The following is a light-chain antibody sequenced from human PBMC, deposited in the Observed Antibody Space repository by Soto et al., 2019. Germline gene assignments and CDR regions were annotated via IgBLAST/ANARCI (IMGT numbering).Light chain of an antibody. CDR3: AAWDDSLNGPV. CDR1: SSNIGSHT. Sequence: QSVLTQPPSASGTPGQRVAISCSGSSSNIGSHTVNWYQQLPGTAPKLLIYGNDHRPSGVPDRFSGSKSGTSASLAISGLQSEDEVDYYCAAWDDSLNGPVFGGGTKLTVL. J-gene: IGLJ3*02. V-gene: IGLV1-44*01. CDR2: GND.